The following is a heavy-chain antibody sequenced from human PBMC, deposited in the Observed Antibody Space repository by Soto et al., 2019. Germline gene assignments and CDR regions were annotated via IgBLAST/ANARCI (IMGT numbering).Heavy chain of an antibody. J-gene: IGHJ6*02. V-gene: IGHV4-31*03. CDR2: IYYSGST. CDR3: ARGEIAVASYYYYGMDV. D-gene: IGHD6-19*01. CDR1: GGSISSGGYY. Sequence: SEILSLTCTVSGGSISSGGYYWSWIRQHPGKGLEWIGYIYYSGSTYYNPSLKSRVTISVDTSKNQFSLKLSSVTAADTAVYYCARGEIAVASYYYYGMDVWGQGTTVTVSS.